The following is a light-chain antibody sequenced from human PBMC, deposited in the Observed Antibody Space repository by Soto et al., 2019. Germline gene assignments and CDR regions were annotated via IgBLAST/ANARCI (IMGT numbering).Light chain of an antibody. Sequence: EIVMTQSPDTLSVSPGERATLSCRAGQSVSTNLAWYQQKPGQAPRLLIYGASTRATGIPARFSGSGSGTEFTLTISSLQSEDFAVYYCQQYNDWPLTFGGGTKIEIK. CDR3: QQYNDWPLT. CDR2: GAS. J-gene: IGKJ4*01. CDR1: QSVSTN. V-gene: IGKV3-15*01.